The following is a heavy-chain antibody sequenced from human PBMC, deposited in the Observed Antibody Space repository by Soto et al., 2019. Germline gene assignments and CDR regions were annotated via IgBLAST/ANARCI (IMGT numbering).Heavy chain of an antibody. CDR2: IGAYNGNT. V-gene: IGHV1-18*01. Sequence: ASVKVSCKASGYTFTSYGISWVRQAPGQGLEWMGWIGAYNGNTNYAQKLQGRVTMTTDTSTSTAYMELRSLRSDDTAVYYCASSDAVAGTDYYYYMDVWGKGTTVTVSS. D-gene: IGHD6-19*01. J-gene: IGHJ6*03. CDR1: GYTFTSYG. CDR3: ASSDAVAGTDYYYYMDV.